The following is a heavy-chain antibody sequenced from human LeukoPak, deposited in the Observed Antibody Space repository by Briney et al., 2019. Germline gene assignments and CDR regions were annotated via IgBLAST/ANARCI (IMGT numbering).Heavy chain of an antibody. D-gene: IGHD6-6*01. Sequence: ASVKVSCKASGYTFTSYGISCVRQAPGQGLEWIGSFNPNSGGTNYAQKFQGRVTMTRDTSISTAYMELSRLRSDDTAVYYCARDYSSSSLKSLLYYYMDVWGKGTTVTVSS. CDR2: FNPNSGGT. CDR1: GYTFTSYG. CDR3: ARDYSSSSLKSLLYYYMDV. V-gene: IGHV1-2*02. J-gene: IGHJ6*03.